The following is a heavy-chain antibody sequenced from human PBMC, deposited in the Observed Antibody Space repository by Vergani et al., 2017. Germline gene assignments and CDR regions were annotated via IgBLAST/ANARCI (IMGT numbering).Heavy chain of an antibody. Sequence: QVQLVQSGAEVKKPGSSVTVSCKASGGTFSSYAISWVRQAPGQGLEWMGGIIPIFGTANYAQKFQGRVTIPADEATSTAYMERSSLRSEDTAVYYCASQLRYCSSTSCYLLWGQGTMVTVSS. D-gene: IGHD2-2*01. V-gene: IGHV1-69*12. J-gene: IGHJ3*01. CDR2: IIPIFGTA. CDR3: ASQLRYCSSTSCYLL. CDR1: GGTFSSYA.